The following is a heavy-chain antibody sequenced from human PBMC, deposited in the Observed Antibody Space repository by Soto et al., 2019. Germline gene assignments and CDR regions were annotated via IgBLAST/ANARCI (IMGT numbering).Heavy chain of an antibody. V-gene: IGHV4-59*01. D-gene: IGHD3-10*01. CDR1: GGSIRGYY. CDR3: ARESYYGSGATVVAY. J-gene: IGHJ4*02. CDR2: IYYSGTT. Sequence: QVQLQESGPGLVRPSETLSLTCTVSGGSIRGYYWSWIRQPPGTGLEWIGYIYYSGTTSYNPTLNSRVTMSVDRSKTQFSLKLNSVTAADTAVYYCARESYYGSGATVVAYWGQGTLVTVSS.